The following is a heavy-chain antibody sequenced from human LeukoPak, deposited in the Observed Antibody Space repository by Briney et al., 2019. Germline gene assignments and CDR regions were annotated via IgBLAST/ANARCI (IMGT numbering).Heavy chain of an antibody. Sequence: SETLSRTCTGSGGSMTGYCWAWIRQPPGKRLEWIGYVHSSGGTKYSPAHKSRVTVSIDSAKNQFSLNLKSVTAADSAAYYCTKLSDCGADCYDRPHWFDPWGQGSLVTVSS. V-gene: IGHV4-59*08. J-gene: IGHJ5*02. CDR2: VHSSGGT. CDR1: GGSMTGYC. D-gene: IGHD2-21*02. CDR3: TKLSDCGADCYDRPHWFDP.